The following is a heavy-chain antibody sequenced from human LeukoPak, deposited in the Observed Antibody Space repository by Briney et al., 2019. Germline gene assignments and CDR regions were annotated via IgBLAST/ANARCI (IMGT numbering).Heavy chain of an antibody. J-gene: IGHJ4*02. V-gene: IGHV3-9*01. CDR3: AKDYGHRWFGELFLSFDY. CDR1: AFSDKSNY. D-gene: IGHD3-10*01. Sequence: PGGSLRLSCVASAFSDKSNYMSWVRQAPGEGLEWVSGISWNSGSIGYADSVKGRFTISRDNAKNSLYLQMNSLRAEDTALYYCAKDYGHRWFGELFLSFDYWGQGTLVTVSS. CDR2: ISWNSGSI.